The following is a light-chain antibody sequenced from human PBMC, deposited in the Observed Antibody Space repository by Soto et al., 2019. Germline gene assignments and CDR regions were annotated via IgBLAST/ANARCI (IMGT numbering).Light chain of an antibody. Sequence: DVVMTQSPLSLSVTPGQPVSISCKSSQSLLHITGETFLFWYLQKPGQSPRLLIYEVSTRVSGVPDRFSGSGSGTDFTLEISRVETDDVGIYYCMQSTQLPPTFGQGTRLEIK. CDR2: EVS. V-gene: IGKV2D-29*02. CDR1: QSLLHITGETF. CDR3: MQSTQLPPT. J-gene: IGKJ5*01.